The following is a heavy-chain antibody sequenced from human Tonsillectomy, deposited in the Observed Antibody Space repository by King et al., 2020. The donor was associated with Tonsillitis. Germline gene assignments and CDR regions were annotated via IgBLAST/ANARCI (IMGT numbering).Heavy chain of an antibody. CDR2: IFSGGSA. CDR3: AAEMAAIPHYYYYMDV. J-gene: IGHJ6*03. Sequence: VQLVESGGGLVQPGGSLRLSCAASGFTVSNNYMSWVRQAPGKGLEWVSVIFSGGSAYYADSVKGRFTISRDSSKNKLFLQMNSLRAEDTAVYYCAAEMAAIPHYYYYMDVWGKGTTVAVSS. V-gene: IGHV3-66*01. D-gene: IGHD5-24*01. CDR1: GFTVSNNY.